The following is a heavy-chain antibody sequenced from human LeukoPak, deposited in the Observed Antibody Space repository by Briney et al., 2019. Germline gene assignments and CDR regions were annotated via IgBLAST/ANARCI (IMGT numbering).Heavy chain of an antibody. CDR2: INPNSGGT. Sequence: ASVKVSCKASGYTFTGYYMHWVRQAPGQGLEWMGYINPNSGGTNYAQMFQGRVTITRDTSINTAYMELSRLRSDDTAVYYCARVGAYYDSSAYHDYWGQGTLVTVSS. V-gene: IGHV1-2*02. D-gene: IGHD3-22*01. CDR3: ARVGAYYDSSAYHDY. J-gene: IGHJ4*02. CDR1: GYTFTGYY.